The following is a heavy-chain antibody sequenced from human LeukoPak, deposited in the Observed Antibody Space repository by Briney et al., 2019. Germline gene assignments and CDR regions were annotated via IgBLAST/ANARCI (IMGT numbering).Heavy chain of an antibody. CDR1: GFTFSSYA. CDR3: ARIRGSGSYRYFDY. CDR2: ISYDGSNK. Sequence: GRSLRLSCAASGFTFSSYAMHWVRQAPGKGLEWVAVISYDGSNKYYADSVKGRFTISRDNSKNTLYLQMNSLRAEDTAVYYCARIRGSGSYRYFDYWGQGTLVTVSS. D-gene: IGHD3-10*01. V-gene: IGHV3-30-3*01. J-gene: IGHJ4*02.